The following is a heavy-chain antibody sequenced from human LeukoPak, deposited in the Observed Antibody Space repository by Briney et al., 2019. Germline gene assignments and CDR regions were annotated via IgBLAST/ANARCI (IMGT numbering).Heavy chain of an antibody. Sequence: TLSLTCTVSGGSISSGSYYWSWIRQPAGKGLEWIGRIYTSGSTNYNPSLKSRVTISVDTSKNQFSLKLSSVTAADTAVYYCARETEYYDFWSGFDYWGQGTLVTVSS. CDR1: GGSISSGSYY. CDR3: ARETEYYDFWSGFDY. D-gene: IGHD3-3*01. V-gene: IGHV4-61*02. CDR2: IYTSGST. J-gene: IGHJ4*02.